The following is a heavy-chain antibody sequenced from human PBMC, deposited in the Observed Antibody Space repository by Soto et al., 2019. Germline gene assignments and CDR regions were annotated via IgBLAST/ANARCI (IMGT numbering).Heavy chain of an antibody. Sequence: PSENLSVTSTFSVGSISSESFYLAGIRQPPGKGIESIGIIYYSGDTYYNPSLAGRLTMSVDTSNQFSLTLRSVTAADTALYYCARNQPQRYCSGGTCRPPYGMDVWGQGTTVTVSS. V-gene: IGHV4-39*01. CDR2: IYYSGDT. CDR1: VGSISSESFY. D-gene: IGHD2-15*01. CDR3: ARNQPQRYCSGGTCRPPYGMDV. J-gene: IGHJ6*01.